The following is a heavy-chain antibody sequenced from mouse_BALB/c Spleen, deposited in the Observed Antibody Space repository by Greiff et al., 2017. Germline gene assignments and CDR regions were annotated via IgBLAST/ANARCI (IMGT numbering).Heavy chain of an antibody. CDR1: GYSFTSYY. D-gene: IGHD1-1*01. CDR2: IDPFNGGT. J-gene: IGHJ3*01. CDR3: ARQGYYGSSSFAY. V-gene: IGHV1S135*01. Sequence: EVQLQQSGPELMKPGASVKISCKASGYSFTSYYMHWVKQSHGKSLEWIGYIDPFNGGTSYNQKFKGKATLTVDKSSSTAYMHLSSLTSEDSAVYYCARQGYYGSSSFAYWGQGTLVTVSA.